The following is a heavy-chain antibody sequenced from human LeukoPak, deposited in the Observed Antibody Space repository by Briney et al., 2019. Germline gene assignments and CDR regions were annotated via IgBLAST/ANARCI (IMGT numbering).Heavy chain of an antibody. J-gene: IGHJ6*02. CDR1: GGSISSYY. D-gene: IGHD3-3*01. Sequence: PSETLSLTCTVCGGSISSYYWSWIRQPAGKGLEGIGRIYTSGSTNYNPSLKSRVTISVDTSKNQFSLRLSSVTAADTAVYYCARDLGVTIFGLSTGMDVWGQGTTVTVSS. V-gene: IGHV4-4*07. CDR2: IYTSGST. CDR3: ARDLGVTIFGLSTGMDV.